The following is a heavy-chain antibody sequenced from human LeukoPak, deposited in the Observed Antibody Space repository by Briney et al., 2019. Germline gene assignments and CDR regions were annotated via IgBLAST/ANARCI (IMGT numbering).Heavy chain of an antibody. Sequence: PGASLRLSCAASGFTFSNYAMSWVRQAPGKGLEWVSAFSGGGGSAYYADSVKRRFTISRDNSKNTLYLQMNSLRADDTALYYCAKDLGYCGGDCYSGFDYWGQGTLVTVSS. CDR2: FSGGGGSA. J-gene: IGHJ4*02. D-gene: IGHD2-21*02. CDR3: AKDLGYCGGDCYSGFDY. V-gene: IGHV3-23*01. CDR1: GFTFSNYA.